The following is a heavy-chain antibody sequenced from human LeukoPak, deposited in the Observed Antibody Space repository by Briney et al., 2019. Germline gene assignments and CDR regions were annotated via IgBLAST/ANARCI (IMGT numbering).Heavy chain of an antibody. CDR1: GFTFSSYA. D-gene: IGHD3-22*01. Sequence: GGSLRLSCAASGFTFSSYAMSWVRQAPGKGLEWVSAISGSGGSTYYADSVKGRFTISRDNSKNTLYLQMNSLRAEDTAVYYCAKQTPYYYDSSGYPAYYFDYWGQGTLVTVSS. V-gene: IGHV3-23*01. CDR3: AKQTPYYYDSSGYPAYYFDY. J-gene: IGHJ4*02. CDR2: ISGSGGST.